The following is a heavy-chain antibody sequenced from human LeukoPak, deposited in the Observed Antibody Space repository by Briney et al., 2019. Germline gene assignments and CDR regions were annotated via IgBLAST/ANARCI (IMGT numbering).Heavy chain of an antibody. V-gene: IGHV1-46*01. CDR3: ARSEHIVVVTAILSFGY. CDR1: GCTFSSYA. CDR2: INPSGGST. J-gene: IGHJ4*02. Sequence: ASVKVSCKASGCTFSSYAISWVRQAPGQGLEWMGIINPSGGSTSYAQKFQGRVTMTRDTSTSTVYMELSSLRSEDTAVYYCARSEHIVVVTAILSFGYWGQGTLVTVSS. D-gene: IGHD2-21*02.